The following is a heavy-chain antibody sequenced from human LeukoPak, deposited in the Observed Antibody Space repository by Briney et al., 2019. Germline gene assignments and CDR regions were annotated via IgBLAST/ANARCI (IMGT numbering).Heavy chain of an antibody. V-gene: IGHV3-53*01. J-gene: IGHJ6*02. CDR3: ARDIHYYDTKDYGMDV. Sequence: GGSLRLSCAASGFTVSSNYMSWVRQAPGKGLEWVSVIYSGGSTYYADSVKGRFTISRDNSKNTLYLQMNSLRAEDTAVYYCARDIHYYDTKDYGMDVWGQGTTVTVSS. D-gene: IGHD3-22*01. CDR1: GFTVSSNY. CDR2: IYSGGST.